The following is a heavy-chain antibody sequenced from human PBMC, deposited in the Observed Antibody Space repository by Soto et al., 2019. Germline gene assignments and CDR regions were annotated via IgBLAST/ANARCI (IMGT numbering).Heavy chain of an antibody. CDR2: INSDGSST. CDR3: AREDREWLSDLFDY. V-gene: IGHV3-74*01. J-gene: IGHJ4*02. Sequence: GGSLRLSCAASGFTFSSYWMHWVRQAPGKGLVWVSRINSDGSSTSYADSVKGRFTISRDNAKNTLYLQMNSLRAEDTAVYYCAREDREWLSDLFDYWGQGTLVTSPQ. CDR1: GFTFSSYW. D-gene: IGHD3-3*01.